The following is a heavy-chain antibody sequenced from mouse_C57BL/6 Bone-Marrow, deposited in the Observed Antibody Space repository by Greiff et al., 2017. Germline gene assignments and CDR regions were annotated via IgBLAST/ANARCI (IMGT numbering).Heavy chain of an antibody. Sequence: VQLQQSGAELVRPGASVKLSCTASGFNIKDDYMHWVKQRPEQGLEWIGWIDPENGDNEYASKFQGKATITADTSSNTAYLQLSSLTSEDTAVYYGTTPDDYDDPRGFAYWGQGTLVTVSA. CDR3: TTPDDYDDPRGFAY. CDR2: IDPENGDN. V-gene: IGHV14-4*01. CDR1: GFNIKDDY. D-gene: IGHD2-4*01. J-gene: IGHJ3*01.